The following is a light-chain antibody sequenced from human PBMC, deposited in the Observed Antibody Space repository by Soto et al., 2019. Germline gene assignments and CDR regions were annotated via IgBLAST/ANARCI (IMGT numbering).Light chain of an antibody. CDR2: EVN. CDR3: CSYAGTVAYV. Sequence: QSMLTQPASVSGSPGQSITNSCAGTGSDVGAYYLVSWYQQHPGKAGCLIVCEVNSRPSGISTRCSGCKSGDRASLTISVLQAEGGADYFCCSYAGTVAYVFGAGAKVSVL. J-gene: IGLJ1*01. V-gene: IGLV2-23*02. CDR1: GSDVGAYYL.